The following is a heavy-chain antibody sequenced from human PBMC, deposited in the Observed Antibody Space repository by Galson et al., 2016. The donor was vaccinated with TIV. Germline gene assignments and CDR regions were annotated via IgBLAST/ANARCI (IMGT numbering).Heavy chain of an antibody. J-gene: IGHJ3*02. D-gene: IGHD1-7*01. Sequence: SETLSLTCTVSGGSTSVSNYFWGWIRQAPGKGLEWIGSSYYSGDTYYNPSLKSRLTVSVDTSKNHFSLKLNGVTATDTAVYYCARHREWELGAFDIWGQGTMVTVSS. V-gene: IGHV4-39*01. CDR2: SYYSGDT. CDR1: GGSTSVSNYF. CDR3: ARHREWELGAFDI.